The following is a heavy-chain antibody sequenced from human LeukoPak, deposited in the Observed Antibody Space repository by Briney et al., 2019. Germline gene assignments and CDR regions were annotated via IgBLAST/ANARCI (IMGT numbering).Heavy chain of an antibody. V-gene: IGHV3-23*01. Sequence: GGTLRLSCAASGFTFSSHGMSWVRQAPGKGLEWVSAISGSAGSTYYADSVKGRFTISRDNSRNTVFLQMNSLRVEDTAVYHCAKAAAAGPGLYYFDYWGQGTQVTVSS. CDR3: AKAAAAGPGLYYFDY. D-gene: IGHD6-13*01. CDR2: ISGSAGST. CDR1: GFTFSSHG. J-gene: IGHJ4*02.